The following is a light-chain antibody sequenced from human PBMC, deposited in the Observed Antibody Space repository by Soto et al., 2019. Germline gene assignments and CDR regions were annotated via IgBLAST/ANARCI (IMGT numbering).Light chain of an antibody. CDR1: QDISVY. J-gene: IGKJ5*01. CDR3: QKFNTALLT. CDR2: SAS. Sequence: DIQMTQSPSSLSASVGDRVTITCRASQDISVYLAWYQQKPGKVPKLLIYSASTLQPGVPSRFSGSGSGTDFTLTISSLQPEDVATYYCQKFNTALLTFGQGTRLEIK. V-gene: IGKV1-27*01.